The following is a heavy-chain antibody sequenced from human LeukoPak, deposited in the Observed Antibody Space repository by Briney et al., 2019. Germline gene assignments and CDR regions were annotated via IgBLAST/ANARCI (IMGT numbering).Heavy chain of an antibody. D-gene: IGHD1-7*01. Sequence: GGSLRLSCAASGFTFSSYWMHWVRQAPGKGLEWVSTISGSGGRTYYADSVKGRFTISRDDSKNTLYLQMNSLRAEDTAVYYCARGGTPVYSGFDYWGQGTLVTVSS. CDR3: ARGGTPVYSGFDY. V-gene: IGHV3-23*01. J-gene: IGHJ4*02. CDR1: GFTFSSYW. CDR2: ISGSGGRT.